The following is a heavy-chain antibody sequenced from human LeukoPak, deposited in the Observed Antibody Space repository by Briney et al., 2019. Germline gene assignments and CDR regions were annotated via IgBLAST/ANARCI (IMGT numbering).Heavy chain of an antibody. V-gene: IGHV3-21*01. D-gene: IGHD6-13*01. CDR1: GFTFSSYS. Sequence: GGSLRLSCAASGFTFSSYSMNRVRQAPGEGLEWVSSISSSSSYIYYADSVKGRFTISRDNAKNSLYLQMNSLRAEDTAVYYCAGSSSWYYFDYWGQGTLVTVSS. CDR3: AGSSSWYYFDY. J-gene: IGHJ4*02. CDR2: ISSSSSYI.